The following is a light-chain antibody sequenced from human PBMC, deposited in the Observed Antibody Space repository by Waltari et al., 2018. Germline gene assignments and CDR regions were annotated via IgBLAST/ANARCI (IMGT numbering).Light chain of an antibody. CDR2: WAS. CDR1: QSVLYRSDNKNY. Sequence: DIVMTQSPDSLAVVLGERATIHCKSSQSVLYRSDNKNYLAWYQQKPGQPPKLLIYWASTRESGVPERFSGSGSGTDFTLTISSLQAEDVAVYFCQQYYSTRTFGQGTKVEIK. J-gene: IGKJ1*01. V-gene: IGKV4-1*01. CDR3: QQYYSTRT.